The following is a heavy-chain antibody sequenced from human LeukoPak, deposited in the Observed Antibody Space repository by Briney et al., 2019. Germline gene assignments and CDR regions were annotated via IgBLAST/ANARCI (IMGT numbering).Heavy chain of an antibody. CDR3: ARGGPALGFGELLEGYYYMDV. J-gene: IGHJ6*03. V-gene: IGHV4-34*01. CDR2: INHSGST. CDR1: GGSFSGYY. D-gene: IGHD3-10*01. Sequence: KPSETLSLTCAVYGGSFSGYYWSWIRQPPGKGLEWIGEINHSGSTNYNPSLKSRVTISVDTSKNQFSLKLSSVTAADTAVYYCARGGPALGFGELLEGYYYMDVWGKGTTVTVSS.